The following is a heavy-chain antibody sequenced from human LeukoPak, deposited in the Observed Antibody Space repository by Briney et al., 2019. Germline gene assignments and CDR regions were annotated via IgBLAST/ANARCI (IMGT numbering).Heavy chain of an antibody. CDR2: ISGSGGST. CDR1: GFTFSSYA. D-gene: IGHD3-22*01. V-gene: IGHV3-23*01. Sequence: LVQPGRSLRLSCAASGFTFSSYALSWVRQAPGKGLEWVSAISGSGGSTYYADSVKGRFTISRDNSKNTLYLQMNSLRAEDTAVYYCAKDKKSSGYYYSSWGQGTLVTVSS. CDR3: AKDKKSSGYYYSS. J-gene: IGHJ4*02.